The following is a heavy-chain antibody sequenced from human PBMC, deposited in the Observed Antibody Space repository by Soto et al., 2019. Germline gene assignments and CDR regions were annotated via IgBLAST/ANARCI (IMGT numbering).Heavy chain of an antibody. D-gene: IGHD3-22*01. Sequence: ASVKVSCKASGGTFSSYAISWVRQAPGQGLEWMGGIIPIFGTANYAQKFQGRVTITADESTSTAYMELSSLRSEDTAVYYCARAGSYYSDSSGYYPQKHTDYWGQGTLVTVSS. CDR1: GGTFSSYA. CDR3: ARAGSYYSDSSGYYPQKHTDY. J-gene: IGHJ4*02. V-gene: IGHV1-69*13. CDR2: IIPIFGTA.